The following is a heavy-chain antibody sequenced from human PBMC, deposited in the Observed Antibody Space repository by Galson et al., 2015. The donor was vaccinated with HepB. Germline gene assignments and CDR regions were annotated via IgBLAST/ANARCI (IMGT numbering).Heavy chain of an antibody. D-gene: IGHD6-13*01. CDR2: IRSKANSYAT. J-gene: IGHJ4*02. CDR3: TRVPGYSSSWHFDY. CDR1: GFTFSGSA. V-gene: IGHV3-73*01. Sequence: SLRLSCAASGFTFSGSAMHWVRQASGKGLEWVGRIRSKANSYATAYAASVKSRFTISRDDSKNTAYLQMNSLKTEDTAVYYCTRVPGYSSSWHFDYWGQGTLVTVSS.